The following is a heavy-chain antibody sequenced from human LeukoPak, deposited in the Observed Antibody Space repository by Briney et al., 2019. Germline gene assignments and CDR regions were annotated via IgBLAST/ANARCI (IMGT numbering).Heavy chain of an antibody. CDR3: ARDRYSSSWPTYYYYYMDV. D-gene: IGHD6-13*01. CDR2: ISGSGGST. CDR1: GFTFSSYA. Sequence: AGGSLRLSCAASGFTFSSYAMSWVRQAPGKGLEWVSAISGSGGSTYYADSVKGRFTISRDNSKNTLYLQMNSLRAEDTAVYYCARDRYSSSWPTYYYYYMDVWGKGTTVTISS. J-gene: IGHJ6*03. V-gene: IGHV3-23*01.